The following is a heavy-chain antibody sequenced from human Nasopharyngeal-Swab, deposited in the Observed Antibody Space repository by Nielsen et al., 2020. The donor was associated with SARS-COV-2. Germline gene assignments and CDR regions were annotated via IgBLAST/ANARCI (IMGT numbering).Heavy chain of an antibody. CDR2: INPSGGST. CDR3: ARGAGGYQTYNWFDP. D-gene: IGHD5-12*01. V-gene: IGHV1-46*01. CDR1: GYTFTSYY. J-gene: IGHJ5*02. Sequence: GESLKISCKASGYTFTSYYMHWVRQAPGQGLEWMGIINPSGGSTSYAQKFQGRVTMTRDTSTSTVYMELSSLRSEDTAVYYCARGAGGYQTYNWFDPWGQGTLVTVSS.